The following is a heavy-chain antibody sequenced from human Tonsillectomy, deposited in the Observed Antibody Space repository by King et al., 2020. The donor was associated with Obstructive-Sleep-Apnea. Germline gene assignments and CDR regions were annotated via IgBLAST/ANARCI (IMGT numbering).Heavy chain of an antibody. V-gene: IGHV4-4*02. D-gene: IGHD2-2*01. CDR3: ARGGTSYLYYYGMDV. J-gene: IGHJ6*02. CDR1: VGSISSSNW. Sequence: LQLQESGPGLVKPSGTLSLTCAVSVGSISSSNWWSCVRQPPGKGLGWIGEIYHSGSTNYNPSLKSRVTISVDKSKNQFSLMLSSVTAADTAVYYCARGGTSYLYYYGMDVWGPGTTVTVSS. CDR2: IYHSGST.